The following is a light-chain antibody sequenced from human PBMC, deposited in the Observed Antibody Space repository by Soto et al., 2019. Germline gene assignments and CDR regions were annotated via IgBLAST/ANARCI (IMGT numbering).Light chain of an antibody. Sequence: QSVLTQPPSVSGAPGQRVTISCTGSSSNIGAGYDVHWYQQLPGTAPKLLIYGNSNRPSGVPDRFSGSKSGTSASLAITGLHAEDDADYYCQSYDSSLSGSGVVFGGGTKLTVL. J-gene: IGLJ2*01. CDR2: GNS. CDR3: QSYDSSLSGSGVV. CDR1: SSNIGAGYD. V-gene: IGLV1-40*01.